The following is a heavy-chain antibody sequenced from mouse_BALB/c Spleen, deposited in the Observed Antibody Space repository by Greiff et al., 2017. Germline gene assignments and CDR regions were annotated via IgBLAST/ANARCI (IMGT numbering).Heavy chain of an antibody. Sequence: EVQLVESGGGLVKPGGSLKLSCAASGFTFSDYYMYWVRQTPEKRLEWVATISDGGSYTYYPDSVKGRFTISRDNAKNNLYLQMSSLKSEDTAMYYCAGSSPYYYAMDYWGQGTSVTVSS. D-gene: IGHD1-1*01. CDR2: ISDGGSYT. CDR3: AGSSPYYYAMDY. V-gene: IGHV5-4*02. J-gene: IGHJ4*01. CDR1: GFTFSDYY.